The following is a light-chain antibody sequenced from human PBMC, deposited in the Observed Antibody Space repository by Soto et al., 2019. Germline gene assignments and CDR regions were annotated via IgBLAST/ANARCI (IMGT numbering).Light chain of an antibody. CDR3: GTWDYSLSAVV. CDR2: DTN. V-gene: IGLV1-51*01. CDR1: TSNVGNNF. Sequence: QAVVTQPPSVSAAPGQKITISCSGSTSNVGNNFVSWYQHLPGTAPKLLIYDTNKRPSGIPDRFSGSKSGTSATLGITGLQTGDEADYFCGTWDYSLSAVVFGGGTKLNVL. J-gene: IGLJ2*01.